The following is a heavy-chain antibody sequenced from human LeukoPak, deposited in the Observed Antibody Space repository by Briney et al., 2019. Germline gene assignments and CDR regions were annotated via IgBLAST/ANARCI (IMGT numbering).Heavy chain of an antibody. V-gene: IGHV4-59*01. CDR1: GDXISRYY. Sequence: SETLSLTCTVSGDXISRYYWSWIRQPPGKGPECIGYISYSGSTNYNPSLKSRVTISLDTSKNHFSLKLTSVTAADTAVFYCARSQGAYFDYWGQGILVTVSS. CDR2: ISYSGST. CDR3: ARSQGAYFDY. J-gene: IGHJ4*02.